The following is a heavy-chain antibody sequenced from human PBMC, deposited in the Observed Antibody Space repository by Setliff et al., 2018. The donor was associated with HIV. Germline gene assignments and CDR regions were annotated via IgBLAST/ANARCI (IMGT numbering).Heavy chain of an antibody. CDR2: IYTGGNA. D-gene: IGHD5-18*01. CDR3: ARRGYSYGYADAFDI. J-gene: IGHJ3*02. V-gene: IGHV4-61*08. CDR1: GGSISSGDYY. Sequence: SETLSLTCTVSGGSISSGDYYWSWIRQPPGKGLEWIGHIYTGGNANYHPSLKSRVTISVDTSKNQFSLKLSSVTAADTAVYYCARRGYSYGYADAFDIWGQGTMVTVSS.